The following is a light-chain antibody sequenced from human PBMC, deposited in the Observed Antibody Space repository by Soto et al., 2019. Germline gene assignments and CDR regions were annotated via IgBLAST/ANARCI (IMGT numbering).Light chain of an antibody. CDR2: KAS. Sequence: IQMTQSPSTLSGSVGDRVTITCRASQTMISWLAWYQQKPGKAPKLLIYKASTLKSGVPSRFSGSGSGTEFSLTISSLQPDDFATYYCQHYNSYSEAFGQGTKVDVK. J-gene: IGKJ1*01. CDR1: QTMISW. CDR3: QHYNSYSEA. V-gene: IGKV1-5*03.